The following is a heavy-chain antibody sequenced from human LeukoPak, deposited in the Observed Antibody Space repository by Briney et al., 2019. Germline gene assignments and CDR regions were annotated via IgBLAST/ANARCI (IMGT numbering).Heavy chain of an antibody. CDR2: IKSKTDGGTT. Sequence: GRSLRLSCAASGFSFSTYAMHWVRQAPGKGLEWVGRIKSKTDGGTTDYAAPVKGRFTISRDDSKNTLYLQMNSLKTEDTAVYYCHPVTTKGGWFDPWGQGTLVTVSS. V-gene: IGHV3-15*01. D-gene: IGHD4-17*01. CDR1: GFSFSTYA. CDR3: HPVTTKGGWFDP. J-gene: IGHJ5*02.